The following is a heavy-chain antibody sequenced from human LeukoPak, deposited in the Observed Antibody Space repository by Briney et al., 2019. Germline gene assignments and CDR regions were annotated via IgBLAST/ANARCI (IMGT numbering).Heavy chain of an antibody. Sequence: SETLSLTCAVYGGSFSGYYWSWIRQPPGKGLEWIGEINHSGSTNYNPSLKSRVTISVDTSKNQFSLKLSSVTAADTAVYYCAREEVERLPHGYYYGMDVWGQGTTVTVSS. V-gene: IGHV4-34*01. CDR1: GGSFSGYY. D-gene: IGHD1-1*01. J-gene: IGHJ6*02. CDR2: INHSGST. CDR3: AREEVERLPHGYYYGMDV.